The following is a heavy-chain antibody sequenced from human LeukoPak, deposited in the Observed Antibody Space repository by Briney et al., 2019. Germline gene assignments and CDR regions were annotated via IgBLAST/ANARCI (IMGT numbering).Heavy chain of an antibody. V-gene: IGHV1-24*01. CDR2: FDPEDGKT. CDR3: AKPRSSYYDGSGYYYDY. J-gene: IGHJ4*02. Sequence: ASEKVSCKVSGYTLTDLSMHWVRQAPGKGPEWMGGFDPEDGKTIYAQKFQVRVTMTEDPSTDTAYMELGSLRSEDTAVYYCAKPRSSYYDGSGYYYDYWGQGTLVTVSS. CDR1: GYTLTDLS. D-gene: IGHD3-22*01.